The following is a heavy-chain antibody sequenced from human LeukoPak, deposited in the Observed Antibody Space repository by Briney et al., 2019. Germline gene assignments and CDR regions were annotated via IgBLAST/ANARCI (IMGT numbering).Heavy chain of an antibody. Sequence: SETLSLTCTVSGGSISISSYYWGWIRQPPGKGLVWIGRIYYSGSTYYNPSLKSRVTISVDTSKTQFSLKQSSVTAADRAVYYCARDVGTLASGYSGYDATYYGMDVWGQGTTVTVSS. CDR1: GGSISISSYY. CDR3: ARDVGTLASGYSGYDATYYGMDV. J-gene: IGHJ6*02. V-gene: IGHV4-39*07. CDR2: IYYSGST. D-gene: IGHD5-12*01.